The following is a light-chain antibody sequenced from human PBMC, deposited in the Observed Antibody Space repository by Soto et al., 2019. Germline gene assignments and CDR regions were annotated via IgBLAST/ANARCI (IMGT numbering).Light chain of an antibody. CDR2: AAS. Sequence: DILMTQSPSSLSASVGDRVTITCRANQSISTYLNWYRQKPGKAPKLLIYAASSLQSGVPSKFSGRGSGTDFTLTITSLQPEDFATYYCQQSYTTPPTFGQGTKLEIK. J-gene: IGKJ1*01. CDR3: QQSYTTPPT. CDR1: QSISTY. V-gene: IGKV1-39*01.